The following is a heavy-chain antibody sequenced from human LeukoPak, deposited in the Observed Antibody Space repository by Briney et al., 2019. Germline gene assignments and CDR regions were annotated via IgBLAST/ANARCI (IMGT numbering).Heavy chain of an antibody. Sequence: SQTLSLACTVSGGSISSGSYYWSWIRQPAGKGLEWIGRIYTSGSTNYNPSLKSRVTISVDTSKNQFSLKLSSVTAADTAVYYCARRGVEVPNYFDYWGQGTLVTVSS. D-gene: IGHD3-10*01. CDR3: ARRGVEVPNYFDY. V-gene: IGHV4-61*02. CDR2: IYTSGST. CDR1: GGSISSGSYY. J-gene: IGHJ4*02.